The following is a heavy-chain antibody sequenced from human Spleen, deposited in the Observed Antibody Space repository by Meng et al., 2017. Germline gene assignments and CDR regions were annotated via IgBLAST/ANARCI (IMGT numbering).Heavy chain of an antibody. CDR3: TRGSLEANEDPG. CDR1: GGIFSNCA. J-gene: IGHJ4*02. V-gene: IGHV7-4-1*02. CDR2: INTITGDP. Sequence: QVQLVQTGVEVKKPGSSVKVSCKASGGIFSNCAINWVRRAPGQGLEWMGWINTITGDPTYAQGFTGRFVFSLDTSVSTAYLQINNLKTDDTAVYYCTRGSLEANEDPGWGQGTLVTVSS.